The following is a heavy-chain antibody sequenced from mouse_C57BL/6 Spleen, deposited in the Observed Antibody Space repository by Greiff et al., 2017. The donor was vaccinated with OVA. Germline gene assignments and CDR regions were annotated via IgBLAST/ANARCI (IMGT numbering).Heavy chain of an antibody. V-gene: IGHV5-6*01. Sequence: EVKLQESGGDLVKPGGSLKLSCAASGFTFSSYGMSWVRQTPDKRLEWVATISSGGSYTYYPDSVKGRFTISRDNAKNTLYLQMSSLKSEDTAMYYCARQSYYSNSYYFDYWGQGTTLTVSS. J-gene: IGHJ2*01. CDR1: GFTFSSYG. CDR3: ARQSYYSNSYYFDY. CDR2: ISSGGSYT. D-gene: IGHD2-5*01.